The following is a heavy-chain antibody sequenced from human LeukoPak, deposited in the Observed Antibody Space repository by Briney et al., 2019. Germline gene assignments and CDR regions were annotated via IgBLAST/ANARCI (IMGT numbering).Heavy chain of an antibody. CDR2: IYYTGDT. J-gene: IGHJ4*02. CDR3: TRDRFSGSFYGPDY. V-gene: IGHV4-39*07. CDR1: GGSISSSSYY. D-gene: IGHD1-26*01. Sequence: SETLSLTCTVSGGSISSSSYYWGWIRQPPGKGLEWIGSIYYTGDTHYNPSLKSRVTVSLDTSKNQFSLKLSSVTAADTAVYYCTRDRFSGSFYGPDYWGQGTLVTVSP.